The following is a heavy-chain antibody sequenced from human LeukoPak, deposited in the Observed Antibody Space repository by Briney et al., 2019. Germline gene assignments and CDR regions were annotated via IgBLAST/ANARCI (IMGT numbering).Heavy chain of an antibody. CDR3: AIIALDIVVVVAATPYYYYGMDV. J-gene: IGHJ6*02. CDR1: GGTFSSYA. CDR2: IIPIFGTA. V-gene: IGHV1-69*13. D-gene: IGHD2-15*01. Sequence: SVKVSCKASGGTFSSYAISWVRQAPGQGLEWMGGIIPIFGTANYAQKFQGRVTITADESTSTACMELSSLRSEDTAVYYCAIIALDIVVVVAATPYYYYGMDVWGQGTTVTVSS.